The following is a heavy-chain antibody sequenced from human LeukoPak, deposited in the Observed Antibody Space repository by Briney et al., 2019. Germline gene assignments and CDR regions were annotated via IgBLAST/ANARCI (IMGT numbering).Heavy chain of an antibody. D-gene: IGHD1-26*01. CDR2: INPNNGGK. CDR3: ATDDSGSYWGGFDY. CDR1: GYTFTGYY. J-gene: IGHJ4*02. Sequence: ASVTVSCLASGYTFTGYYMHWVRQAPAQGLEWMGWINPNNGGKNYAQKLQGGVTMTRDTSISTAYLELSSLTSDDTAVYYCATDDSGSYWGGFDYWGQGTLVTVSS. V-gene: IGHV1-2*02.